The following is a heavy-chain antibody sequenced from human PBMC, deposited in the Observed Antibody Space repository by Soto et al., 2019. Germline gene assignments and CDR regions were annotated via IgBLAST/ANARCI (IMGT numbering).Heavy chain of an antibody. Sequence: PGGSLRLSCTASGFTFGDYAMSWFRQAPGKGLEWVGFIRSKAYGGTTEYAASVKGRFTISRDDSKSIAYLQMSSLKTEDTAVYYCTSGYSSSWYPDWFDPWGQGTLVTVSS. D-gene: IGHD6-13*01. CDR1: GFTFGDYA. CDR2: IRSKAYGGTT. J-gene: IGHJ5*02. CDR3: TSGYSSSWYPDWFDP. V-gene: IGHV3-49*03.